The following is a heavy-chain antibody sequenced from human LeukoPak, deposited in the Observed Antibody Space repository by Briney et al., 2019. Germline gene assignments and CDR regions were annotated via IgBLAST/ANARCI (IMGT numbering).Heavy chain of an antibody. J-gene: IGHJ3*01. V-gene: IGHV3-21*01. CDR2: ISSGGSYI. CDR1: AFTFSSFG. Sequence: GGSLRLSCAASAFTFSSFGMSWVRQAPGKGLEWVSSISSGGSYIYYADSVKGRFTISRDNAKNTLYLEMNSLSAEDTAVYYCARVGSNCGGDCYPYAFDVWGQGTVVTVSS. D-gene: IGHD2-21*02. CDR3: ARVGSNCGGDCYPYAFDV.